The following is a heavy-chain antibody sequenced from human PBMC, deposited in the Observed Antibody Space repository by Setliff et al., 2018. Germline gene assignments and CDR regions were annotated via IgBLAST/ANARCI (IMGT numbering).Heavy chain of an antibody. D-gene: IGHD2-21*01. CDR1: GVSVNSLTW. CDR2: IYHDGNP. V-gene: IGHV4-4*02. Sequence: SERLSLTCAVYGVSVNSLTWWSWVRQTPGQGLEWIGFIYHDGNPKFNPSVNYNPSLKSRVTMSIDKSKNQFSLNSRSVTAADTAVYYCTRGGERYHTANWGQGTLVTVSS. CDR3: TRGGERYHTAN. J-gene: IGHJ4*02.